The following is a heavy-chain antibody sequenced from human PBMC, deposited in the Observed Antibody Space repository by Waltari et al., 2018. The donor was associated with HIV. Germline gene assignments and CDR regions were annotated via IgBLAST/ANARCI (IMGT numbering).Heavy chain of an antibody. J-gene: IGHJ3*02. CDR1: GYTFTSYA. V-gene: IGHV1-3*01. CDR3: ARDTFGAVARAFDI. Sequence: QVQLVQSGAEVKKPGASVKVSCKASGYTFTSYAMHWVRQAPGQRLEWMGWINAGNGNTKYSQKFQGRVTITRDTSASTAYMELSSLRSEDTAVYYCARDTFGAVARAFDIWGQGTMVTVSS. CDR2: INAGNGNT. D-gene: IGHD6-19*01.